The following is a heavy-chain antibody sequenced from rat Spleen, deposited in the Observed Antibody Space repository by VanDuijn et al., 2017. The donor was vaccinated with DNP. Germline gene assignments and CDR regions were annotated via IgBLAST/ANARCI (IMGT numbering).Heavy chain of an antibody. CDR3: ARQYSGDVRPFDY. V-gene: IGHV5S13*01. Sequence: EVQLVESGGGLVQPGRSLKLSCAASGFSFRNYGMAWVRQTPTKGLAWVASISTVGDNGVYRDSVKGRFTISRDNAKNTQYLQMDSLRSEDTATYYCARQYSGDVRPFDYWGQGVMVTVSS. J-gene: IGHJ2*01. CDR2: ISTVGDNG. D-gene: IGHD1-1*01. CDR1: GFSFRNYG.